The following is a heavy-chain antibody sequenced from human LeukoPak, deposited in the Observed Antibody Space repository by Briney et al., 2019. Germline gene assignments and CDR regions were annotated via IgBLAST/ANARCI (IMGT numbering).Heavy chain of an antibody. CDR3: ARAGRGYSYGYDY. V-gene: IGHV1-2*04. D-gene: IGHD5-18*01. CDR1: GYTFTGYY. CDR2: INPNSGGT. J-gene: IGHJ4*02. Sequence: ASVKVSCKASGYTFTGYYMHWVRQAPGQGLEWMGWINPNSGGTNYAQKFQGWVTMTRDTSISTAYMELSRLRSDDTAVYYCARAGRGYSYGYDYWSQGTLVTVSS.